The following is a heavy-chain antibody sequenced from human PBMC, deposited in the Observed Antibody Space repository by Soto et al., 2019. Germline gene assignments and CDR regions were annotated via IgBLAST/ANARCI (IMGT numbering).Heavy chain of an antibody. CDR1: GFTASSNY. CDR2: IYSGGST. Sequence: PGGSLRLSCAASGFTASSNYMSWVRQAPGKGLEWVSVIYSGGSTYYADSVKGRFTISRDNSKNTLYLQMNSLRAEDTAVYYCARASMDIAASGTPYYCYGIDVWGQGTTVTVSS. J-gene: IGHJ6*02. D-gene: IGHD6-13*01. V-gene: IGHV3-53*01. CDR3: ARASMDIAASGTPYYCYGIDV.